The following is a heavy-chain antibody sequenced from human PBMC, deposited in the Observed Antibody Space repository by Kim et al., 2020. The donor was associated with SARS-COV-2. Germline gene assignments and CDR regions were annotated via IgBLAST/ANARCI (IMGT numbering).Heavy chain of an antibody. CDR3: AKEQWLLGAADY. Sequence: YYADSVKRRFTISRDNSKIALYLQVNSLRAEDTAVYYCAKEQWLLGAADYWGQGTLVTVSS. V-gene: IGHV3-23*01. D-gene: IGHD5-12*01. J-gene: IGHJ4*02.